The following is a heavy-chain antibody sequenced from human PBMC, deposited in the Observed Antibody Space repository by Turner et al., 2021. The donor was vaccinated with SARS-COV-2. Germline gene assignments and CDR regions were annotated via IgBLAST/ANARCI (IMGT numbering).Heavy chain of an antibody. Sequence: QLQLQESAPGRGKPSQTLSLTSPVPGATIRSYYWSWTRQPAGKGRQWIGRIHTSGNTDYNPSHKSRVTMSLDTSKNQFSLKLNSVPAADTAVDYCARHKAKSIDGYNFFDYWGQGTLVTVSS. J-gene: IGHJ4*02. CDR2: IHTSGNT. D-gene: IGHD5-12*01. CDR3: ARHKAKSIDGYNFFDY. V-gene: IGHV4-4*07. CDR1: GATIRSYY.